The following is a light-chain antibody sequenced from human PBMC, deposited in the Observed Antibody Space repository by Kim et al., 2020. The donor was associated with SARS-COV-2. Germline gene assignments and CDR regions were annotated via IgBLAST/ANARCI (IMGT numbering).Light chain of an antibody. V-gene: IGLV3-9*01. CDR1: NIGSKN. CDR3: QVWDSSTGV. CDR2: RDN. Sequence: SYELTQPLSVSVALGQTARITCGGNNIGSKNVHWYKQKPGQAPVLVIYRDNNRPSGIPERFSGSNSGNTATLTIRRAQAGDEADYYCQVWDSSTGVFGGG. J-gene: IGLJ3*02.